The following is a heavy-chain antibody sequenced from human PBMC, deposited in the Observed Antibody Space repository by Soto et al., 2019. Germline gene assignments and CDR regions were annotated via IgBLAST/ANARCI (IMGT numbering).Heavy chain of an antibody. D-gene: IGHD4-17*01. CDR3: ARFTEGSDGKTDYYYFDS. J-gene: IGHJ4*02. V-gene: IGHV4-4*02. Sequence: QVQMQESGPGLVRPSTTLSLSCSVSNGSISSTHWWSWLRQSPGKGLEWIGQIYQSGTTHYNPSLRPRVTISFDKSNNQFSLELTSVSASDTALYYFARFTEGSDGKTDYYYFDSWGQGTLVTVS. CDR1: NGSISSTHW. CDR2: IYQSGTT.